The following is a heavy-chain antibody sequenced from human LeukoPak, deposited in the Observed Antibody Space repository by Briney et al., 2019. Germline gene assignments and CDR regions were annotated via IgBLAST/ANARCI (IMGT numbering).Heavy chain of an antibody. D-gene: IGHD2-21*02. CDR3: TTAYCGGDCYYYYGMDV. V-gene: IGHV3-15*01. J-gene: IGHJ6*02. Sequence: PGESLRLSCAASGFTFSNAWMSWVRQAPGKGLEWVGRLKSKTDGGTTDYAAPVKGRFTISRDDSKNTLYLQMNSLKTEDTAVYYCTTAYCGGDCYYYYGMDVWGQGTTVTVSS. CDR2: LKSKTDGGTT. CDR1: GFTFSNAW.